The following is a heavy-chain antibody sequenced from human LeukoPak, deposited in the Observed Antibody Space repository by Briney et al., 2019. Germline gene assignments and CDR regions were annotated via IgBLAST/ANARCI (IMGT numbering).Heavy chain of an antibody. D-gene: IGHD3-16*01. J-gene: IGHJ4*02. V-gene: IGHV3-53*01. CDR1: GFTFDDYG. CDR3: ARDGGGFDY. Sequence: GGSLRLSCAASGFTFDDYGMSWGRQAPGKGLEWVSVIYSGGSAYYADSVKGRFTISRDNSKNTLYLQMNSLRAEDTAVYYCARDGGGFDYWGQGTLVTVSS. CDR2: IYSGGSA.